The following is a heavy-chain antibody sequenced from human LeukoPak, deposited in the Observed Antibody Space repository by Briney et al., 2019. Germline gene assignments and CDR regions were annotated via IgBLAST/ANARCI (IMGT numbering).Heavy chain of an antibody. Sequence: SETLSLTCTVSGGSISSSTYYWGWIRRPPEKGLEWIGSIYYSGSTYYNPSLKSRVTLSVDASKNQFSLKLSSVTAADTAVYYCVRGSTLRHYQYWGQGTLVTVSS. V-gene: IGHV4-39*01. D-gene: IGHD3-16*01. CDR3: VRGSTLRHYQY. CDR2: IYYSGST. CDR1: GGSISSSTYY. J-gene: IGHJ4*02.